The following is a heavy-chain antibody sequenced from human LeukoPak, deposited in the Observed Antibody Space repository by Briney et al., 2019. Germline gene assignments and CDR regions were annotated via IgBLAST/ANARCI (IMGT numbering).Heavy chain of an antibody. D-gene: IGHD6-19*01. J-gene: IGHJ4*02. CDR1: GGSISSYY. Sequence: PSETLSLTCTVSGGSISSYYWSWIRQPPGKGLEWIGYIYYSGSTNYNPSLKSRVTISVDTSKNQFSLKLSSVTAADTAVYYCARRGAVAGLDYWGQGTLVTVSS. V-gene: IGHV4-59*08. CDR3: ARRGAVAGLDY. CDR2: IYYSGST.